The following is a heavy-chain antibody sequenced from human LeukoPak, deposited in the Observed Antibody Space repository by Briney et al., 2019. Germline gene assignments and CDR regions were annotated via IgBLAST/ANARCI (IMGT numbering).Heavy chain of an antibody. CDR1: GGSFSGYY. D-gene: IGHD1-1*01. CDR2: INHSGST. Sequence: SETLSLTCAVYGGSFSGYYWSWIRQPPGKGLEWIGEINHSGSTNYNPSLKSRVTMSVDTSKNQFSLQLSSVTAADTAMYYCATGDTYLDYWGQGTLVTVSS. V-gene: IGHV4-34*01. J-gene: IGHJ4*02. CDR3: ATGDTYLDY.